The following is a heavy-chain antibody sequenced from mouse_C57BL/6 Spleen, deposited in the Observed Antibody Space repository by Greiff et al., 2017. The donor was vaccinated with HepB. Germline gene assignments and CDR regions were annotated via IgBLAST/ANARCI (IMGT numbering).Heavy chain of an antibody. CDR1: GYTFTTYP. CDR3: ARGYAKDYYAMDY. Sequence: VKLQESGAELVKPGASVKMSCKASGYTFTTYPIEWMKQNHGKSLEWIGNFHPYNDDTKYNEKFKGKATLTVEKSSSTVYLELSRLTSDDSAVYYCARGYAKDYYAMDYWGQGTSVTVSS. CDR2: FHPYNDDT. V-gene: IGHV1-47*01. D-gene: IGHD6-1*01. J-gene: IGHJ4*01.